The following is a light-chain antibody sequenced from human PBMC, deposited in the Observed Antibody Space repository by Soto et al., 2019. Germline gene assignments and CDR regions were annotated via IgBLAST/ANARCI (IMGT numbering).Light chain of an antibody. CDR2: DAS. CDR1: RSVSSN. Sequence: EIVMTQSPATLSVSPGERATLSCRASRSVSSNLAWYQQKPGQAPRLLIYDASTRVTGIPARFSGSGSGTEFTLSISGLQSEDFAVYFCQQYNKSPPGTFGPGTKVDV. CDR3: QQYNKSPPGT. V-gene: IGKV3D-15*01. J-gene: IGKJ3*01.